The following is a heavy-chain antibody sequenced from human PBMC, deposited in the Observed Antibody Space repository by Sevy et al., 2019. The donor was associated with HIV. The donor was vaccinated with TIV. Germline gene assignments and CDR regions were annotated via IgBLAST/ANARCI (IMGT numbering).Heavy chain of an antibody. CDR1: GFTFSSYA. V-gene: IGHV3-23*01. J-gene: IGHJ4*02. CDR2: ISGSGGST. D-gene: IGHD2-2*01. CDR3: AKRGSGQDIVVVPAARYYFDY. Sequence: GGSLRLSCAASGFTFSSYAMSWVRQAPGKGLEWVSAISGSGGSTYYADSVKARYTISRDNSKNTLYLQMNSLRAEDTAVYDCAKRGSGQDIVVVPAARYYFDYWGQGTLVTVSS.